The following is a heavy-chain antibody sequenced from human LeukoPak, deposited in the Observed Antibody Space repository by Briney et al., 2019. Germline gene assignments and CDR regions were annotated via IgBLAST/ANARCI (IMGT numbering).Heavy chain of an antibody. Sequence: ASVKVSCKASGYTFNSYGISWVRQAPGQGLEWMGWIKVYNGDTKYAQNLQGRVTVTTDTSTSTVYMELRSLRSDDTAVYYCATCCRGGSSWGQGTLVTVSS. CDR2: IKVYNGDT. CDR1: GYTFNSYG. V-gene: IGHV1-18*01. J-gene: IGHJ5*02. CDR3: ATCCRGGSS. D-gene: IGHD3-10*01.